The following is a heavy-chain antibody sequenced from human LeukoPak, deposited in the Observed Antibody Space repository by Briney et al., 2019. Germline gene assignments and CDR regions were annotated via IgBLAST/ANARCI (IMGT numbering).Heavy chain of an antibody. CDR1: GFPFSSYS. CDR2: IKPDGTTK. J-gene: IGHJ4*02. Sequence: QPGGSLRLSCAASGFPFSSYSMTWVRQAPGKGLEWVANIKPDGTTKFYVDSVKGRFTISRDNALNSLYLQMNSLRAEDTAVYYCAKWRYSNSGIDDYWGQGTLVTGSS. D-gene: IGHD6-6*01. CDR3: AKWRYSNSGIDDY. V-gene: IGHV3-7*03.